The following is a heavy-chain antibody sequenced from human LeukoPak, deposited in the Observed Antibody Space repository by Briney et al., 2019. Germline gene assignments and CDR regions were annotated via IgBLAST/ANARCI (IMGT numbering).Heavy chain of an antibody. D-gene: IGHD6-13*01. CDR3: TRDLRAAAGLAFDY. CDR2: IRSKANGGST. CDR1: GFTFGDYA. Sequence: PGGSLRLSCTASGFTFGDYAMNWFRQAPGKWLEWVGFIRSKANGGSTEYAASVKGRFTISRDDSKSIAYLQMNSLKTEDTAVYYCTRDLRAAAGLAFDYWGQGTLVTVSS. V-gene: IGHV3-49*03. J-gene: IGHJ4*02.